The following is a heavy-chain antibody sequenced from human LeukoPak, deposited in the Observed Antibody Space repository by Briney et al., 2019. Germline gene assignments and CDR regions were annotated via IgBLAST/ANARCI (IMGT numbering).Heavy chain of an antibody. J-gene: IGHJ4*02. CDR2: MNHNSGNT. CDR3: ARDWPDGGYDQLFDY. V-gene: IGHV1-8*01. D-gene: IGHD5-12*01. CDR1: GYTFTSYD. Sequence: ASVKVSCKASGYTFTSYDINWVRQATGQRLEWMGWMNHNSGNTGYGQKFQGRVTMTRNTSISTAYMELSSLRSEDTAVYYCARDWPDGGYDQLFDYWGQGTLVTVSS.